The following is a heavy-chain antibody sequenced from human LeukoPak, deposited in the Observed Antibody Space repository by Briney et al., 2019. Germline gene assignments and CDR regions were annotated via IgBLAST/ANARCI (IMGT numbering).Heavy chain of an antibody. CDR1: GFTFSSYG. V-gene: IGHV3-23*01. CDR3: ANSYTSSSRTPFDC. J-gene: IGHJ4*02. CDR2: ISGNGDAT. Sequence: GGSLRLSCAASGFTFSSYGMHWVRQAPGKGLEWVSAISGNGDATYYAASVKGRFTISRDNSKNTLYLQMSSLRAEDTAVYFCANSYTSSSRTPFDCWGQGTLVTVSS. D-gene: IGHD6-6*01.